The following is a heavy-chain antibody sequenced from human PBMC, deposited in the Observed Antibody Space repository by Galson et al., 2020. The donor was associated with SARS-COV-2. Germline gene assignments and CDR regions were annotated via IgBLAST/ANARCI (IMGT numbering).Heavy chain of an antibody. J-gene: IGHJ4*02. CDR2: ISSSSSTI. V-gene: IGHV3-48*02. CDR1: GFTFSSYS. D-gene: IGHD3-3*02. Sequence: GESLKISCAASGFTFSSYSMNWVRQAPGKGLEWVSYISSSSSTIYYADSVKGRFTISRDNAKNSLYLQMNSLRDEDTAVYYCARPAFLPGGGFDYWGQGTLVTVSS. CDR3: ARPAFLPGGGFDY.